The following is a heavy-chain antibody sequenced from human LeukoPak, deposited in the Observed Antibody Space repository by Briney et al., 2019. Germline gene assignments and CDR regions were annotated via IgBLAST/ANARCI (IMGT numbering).Heavy chain of an antibody. Sequence: GGSLRLSCAASGFSFKSYAMSWVRQAPGKGLEWVSAINNDGDSTYSADSVKGRFTVSRDNSKNTLYLQMNSLRAEDAAVYYCAQQVGYCSSGNCYFTYWGQGTPVTVSS. D-gene: IGHD2-15*01. J-gene: IGHJ1*01. CDR1: GFSFKSYA. CDR2: INNDGDST. V-gene: IGHV3-23*01. CDR3: AQQVGYCSSGNCYFTY.